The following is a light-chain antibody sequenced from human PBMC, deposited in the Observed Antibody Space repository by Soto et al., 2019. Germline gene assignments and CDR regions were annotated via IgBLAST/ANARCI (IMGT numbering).Light chain of an antibody. CDR2: GAS. J-gene: IGKJ1*01. CDR3: QQYGSSPRT. CDR1: QSVSSN. Sequence: EIVMTQSPATLSLSPGERATLSCRASQSVSSNLAWYQQKPGQAPRLLIYGASTRATGTPARFSGTGSGTEFTLTISRLEPEDFAVYYCQQYGSSPRTFGQGTKVEIK. V-gene: IGKV3-15*01.